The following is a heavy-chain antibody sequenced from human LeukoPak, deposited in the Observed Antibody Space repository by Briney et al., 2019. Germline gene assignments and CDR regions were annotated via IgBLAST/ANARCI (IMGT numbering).Heavy chain of an antibody. V-gene: IGHV3-7*01. CDR3: ARVSAMYAFDY. CDR2: IKQDGSEK. Sequence: GGSLRLSCAASGFTFSSYWMSWVRQAPGKGLEWVANIKQDGSEKYYVDSVNGRLHRSRHNAKNSLNLQIKSLRAEGTAVYYCARVSAMYAFDYWGQGTLVTVSS. D-gene: IGHD2-8*01. CDR1: GFTFSSYW. J-gene: IGHJ4*02.